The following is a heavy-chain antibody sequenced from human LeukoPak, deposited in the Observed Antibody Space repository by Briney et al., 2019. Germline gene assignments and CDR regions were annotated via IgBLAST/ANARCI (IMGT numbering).Heavy chain of an antibody. D-gene: IGHD5-12*01. J-gene: IGHJ6*03. V-gene: IGHV3-21*01. CDR3: ARDPYSGHYGNDYYYYMDV. CDR2: ITSRSSYA. CDR1: GFTFSTYN. Sequence: GGSLRLSCEASGFTFSTYNMNWVRLAPGKRLEWVSSITSRSSYAFYADSVKGRFTIPRDNAKSSLYLQMNNLRAEDTAVYYCARDPYSGHYGNDYYYYMDVWGQGTMVTVSS.